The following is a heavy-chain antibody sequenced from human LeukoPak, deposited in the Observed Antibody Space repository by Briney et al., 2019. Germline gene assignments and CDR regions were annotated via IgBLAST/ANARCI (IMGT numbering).Heavy chain of an antibody. Sequence: ASVKVSCKASGYTFTGYYMHWVRQAPGQGLEWMGWINPNSGGTNYAQKFQGRVTMTRDTSISTAYMELSRLRSDDTAVYYCARVGIAVAGTGYYYYMDVWGKGTTVTVPS. CDR1: GYTFTGYY. V-gene: IGHV1-2*02. J-gene: IGHJ6*03. D-gene: IGHD6-19*01. CDR3: ARVGIAVAGTGYYYYMDV. CDR2: INPNSGGT.